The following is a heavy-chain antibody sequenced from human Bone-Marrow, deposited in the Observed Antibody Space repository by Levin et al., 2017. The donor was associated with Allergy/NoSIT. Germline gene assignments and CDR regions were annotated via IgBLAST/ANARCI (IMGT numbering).Heavy chain of an antibody. CDR1: GFSLSTSREG. Sequence: PSQTLSLTCTFSGFSLSTSREGVAWIRQPPGKALEWLAVVYWDDDKRYNPSLRSRLTITKDTSKNQVVLTMTNMHPVDTATYYCARRAYSDYGSLNWFDPWGQGALVTVSS. V-gene: IGHV2-5*02. D-gene: IGHD3-16*01. J-gene: IGHJ5*02. CDR2: VYWDDDK. CDR3: ARRAYSDYGSLNWFDP.